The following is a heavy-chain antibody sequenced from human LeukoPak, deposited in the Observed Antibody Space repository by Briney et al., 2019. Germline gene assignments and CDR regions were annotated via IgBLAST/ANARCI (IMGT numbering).Heavy chain of an antibody. CDR3: ARDRHYDSSGYYSGYFDY. J-gene: IGHJ4*02. D-gene: IGHD3-22*01. CDR1: GGSISSYY. V-gene: IGHV4-59*01. Sequence: SETLSLTCTVSGGSISSYYWSWIRQPPGKGLEWMGHIYYSGSTNYNPSLKSRVTISVDTSKNQFSLKLSSVTAADTAVYYCARDRHYDSSGYYSGYFDYWGQGTLVTVSS. CDR2: IYYSGST.